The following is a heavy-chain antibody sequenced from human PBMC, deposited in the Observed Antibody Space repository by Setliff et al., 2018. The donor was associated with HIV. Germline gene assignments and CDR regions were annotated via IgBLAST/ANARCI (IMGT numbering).Heavy chain of an antibody. Sequence: GGSLRLSCAASGFTFSSYGMHWVRQAPGKGLEWVAFIRYDGSNKYYADSVRGRFTVSRDNSKNTLYLQMHSLSAEDTSVYYCAKDGGNFGNFYFDYWGQGTLVTVSS. V-gene: IGHV3-30*02. CDR3: AKDGGNFGNFYFDY. J-gene: IGHJ4*02. CDR1: GFTFSSYG. CDR2: IRYDGSNK. D-gene: IGHD1-7*01.